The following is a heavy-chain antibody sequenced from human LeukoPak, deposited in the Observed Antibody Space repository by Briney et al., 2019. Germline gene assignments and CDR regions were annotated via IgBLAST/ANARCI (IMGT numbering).Heavy chain of an antibody. Sequence: PSETLSLTCAVSGGSISGSNWWSWVRQPPGKGLEWIGEIFHSGSTNYSPSLKSRVTISIDKSKNQFSLKPTSVTVADTAVYYCASRLRHLLGYWGQGNLVTVSS. D-gene: IGHD3-16*01. J-gene: IGHJ4*02. CDR1: GGSISGSNW. V-gene: IGHV4-4*02. CDR2: IFHSGST. CDR3: ASRLRHLLGY.